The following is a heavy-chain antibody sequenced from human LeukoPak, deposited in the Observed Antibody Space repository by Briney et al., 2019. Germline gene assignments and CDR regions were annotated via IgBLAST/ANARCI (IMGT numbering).Heavy chain of an antibody. J-gene: IGHJ4*02. V-gene: IGHV3-53*01. Sequence: GGSLRLSCAASGFTVSSSYMSWVRQAPGKGLEWVSVLYNGGNTNYADSVKGRFTISSDSSRNTLYLQMNSLRAEDTAVYHCARAEQWLAFDSWGQGTLVTVSS. D-gene: IGHD6-19*01. CDR1: GFTVSSSY. CDR3: ARAEQWLAFDS. CDR2: LYNGGNT.